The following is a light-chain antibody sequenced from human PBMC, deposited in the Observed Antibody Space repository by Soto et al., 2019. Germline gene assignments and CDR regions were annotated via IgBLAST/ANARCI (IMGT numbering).Light chain of an antibody. CDR2: GNS. V-gene: IGLV1-40*01. CDR3: QSYDTSLSGLWV. Sequence: QSVLTQPPSVSGAPGQRVTISCTGSSSNIGAGFDVHWYLQLPGTAPKLLIYGNSNRPSGVPDRFSGSKSGTSASLAITGLQAEDEADYHCQSYDTSLSGLWVFGGGTKLTVL. CDR1: SSNIGAGFD. J-gene: IGLJ3*02.